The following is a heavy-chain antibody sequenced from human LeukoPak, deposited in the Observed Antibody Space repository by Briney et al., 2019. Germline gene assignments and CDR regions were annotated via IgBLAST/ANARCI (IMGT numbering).Heavy chain of an antibody. J-gene: IGHJ4*02. CDR2: INPRGGST. D-gene: IGHD1-1*01. Sequence: ASVKVTCKASGYTFTSHYMQWVRQAPGQGLEWMGIINPRGGSTSYAQKFQGRVTMTRDTSTSTVYMELSSLRSDDTAVYYCAREELERQFGYWGQGTLVTVSS. V-gene: IGHV1-46*01. CDR3: AREELERQFGY. CDR1: GYTFTSHY.